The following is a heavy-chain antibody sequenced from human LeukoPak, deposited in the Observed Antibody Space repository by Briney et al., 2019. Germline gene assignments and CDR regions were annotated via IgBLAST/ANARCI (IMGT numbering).Heavy chain of an antibody. D-gene: IGHD3-9*01. CDR3: ARDVLRYFDWLLQPGYYFDY. V-gene: IGHV1-2*02. CDR1: GYTFTGYY. J-gene: IGHJ4*02. Sequence: GASVKVSCKASGYTFTGYYMHWVRQAPGQGLEWMGWINPNSGGTNYAQKLQGRVTMTTDTSTSTAYMELRSLRSDDTAVYYCARDVLRYFDWLLQPGYYFDYWGQGTLVTVSS. CDR2: INPNSGGT.